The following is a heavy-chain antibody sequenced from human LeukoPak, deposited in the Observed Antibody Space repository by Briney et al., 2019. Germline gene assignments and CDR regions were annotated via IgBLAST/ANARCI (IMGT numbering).Heavy chain of an antibody. V-gene: IGHV1-24*01. CDR3: ATVKIGDSSGYYKSLNGLGY. CDR2: FDPEDGET. Sequence: ASVKVSCKVSGYTLTELSMHWVRQAPGKGLEWMGGFDPEDGETIYAQKFQGRVTMTEDTSTDTAYMELSSLRSEDTAVYYCATVKIGDSSGYYKSLNGLGYWGQGTLVTVSS. D-gene: IGHD3-22*01. CDR1: GYTLTELS. J-gene: IGHJ4*02.